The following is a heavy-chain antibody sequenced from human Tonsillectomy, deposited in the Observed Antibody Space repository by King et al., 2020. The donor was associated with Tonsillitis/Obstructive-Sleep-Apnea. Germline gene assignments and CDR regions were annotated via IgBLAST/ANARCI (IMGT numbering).Heavy chain of an antibody. D-gene: IGHD6-19*01. Sequence: HVQLVESGGGVVQPGRSLRLACAASGFTFSSYGMHWVRQAPGKGLEWVAVIWYDGSNKYYADSVKGRFTISRENSKNTLYLQMDSLRAEDTAVYYCARGWAGTAAAFDMWGQGTMVTVSS. CDR1: GFTFSSYG. CDR2: IWYDGSNK. J-gene: IGHJ3*02. V-gene: IGHV3-33*01. CDR3: ARGWAGTAAAFDM.